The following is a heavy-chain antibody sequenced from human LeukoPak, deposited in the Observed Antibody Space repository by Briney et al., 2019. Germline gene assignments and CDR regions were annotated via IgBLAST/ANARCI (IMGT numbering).Heavy chain of an antibody. CDR3: AKAQYYDILTGYSRTYYYYGMDV. CDR1: GFTFGSYG. D-gene: IGHD3-9*01. V-gene: IGHV3-30*18. Sequence: GRSLRLSCAASGFTFGSYGMHWVRQAPGKGLEWVAVISYDGSNKYYADSVKGRFTISRDNSKNTLYLQMNSLRAEDTAVYYCAKAQYYDILTGYSRTYYYYGMDVWGQGTTVTVSS. J-gene: IGHJ6*02. CDR2: ISYDGSNK.